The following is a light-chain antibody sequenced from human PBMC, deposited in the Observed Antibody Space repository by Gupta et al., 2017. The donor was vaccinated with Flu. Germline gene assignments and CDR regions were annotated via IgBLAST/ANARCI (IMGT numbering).Light chain of an antibody. J-gene: IGKJ3*01. CDR1: ESISTW. V-gene: IGKV1-5*03. CDR2: KGS. Sequence: DIQMTQSPSTLSASVGDRVTITCRASESISTWLAWYQQTPGKAPKLLIYKGSTLESGVPPRFSGSASGTEFTLTISSLQPDDSATYFCQQRLSPPFTFGPGTKVDIK. CDR3: QQRLSPPFT.